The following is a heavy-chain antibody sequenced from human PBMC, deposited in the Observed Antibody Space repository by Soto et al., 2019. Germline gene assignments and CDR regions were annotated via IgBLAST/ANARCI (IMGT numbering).Heavy chain of an antibody. CDR1: GYTFTTYD. J-gene: IGHJ6*02. Sequence: QVQLVQSGAEVKKPGASVKVSCKASGYTFTTYDISWVRQAPGQGLEWMGRISTYNGNTNYPRSLQGRLTMTTDTSTTTAYMELRSRRSDDTAVYYCARDPYHVLMVNDPNLYGMDVWGQGTTVTVSS. CDR3: ARDPYHVLMVNDPNLYGMDV. D-gene: IGHD2-8*01. CDR2: ISTYNGNT. V-gene: IGHV1-18*01.